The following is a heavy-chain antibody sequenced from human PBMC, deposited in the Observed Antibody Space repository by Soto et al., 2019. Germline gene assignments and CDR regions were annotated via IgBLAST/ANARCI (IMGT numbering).Heavy chain of an antibody. V-gene: IGHV4-59*11. CDR3: GRGGYYDSSGYWWLDY. Sequence: SETLSLTCTVSGGSISSHYWSWIRQPPGKGLEWIGYIYYSGSIKYNPSLKSRVTISVDTSKNQFSLKLSSVTAADTAVYYCGRGGYYDSSGYWWLDYWGQGTLVTVSS. CDR2: IYYSGSI. J-gene: IGHJ4*02. D-gene: IGHD3-22*01. CDR1: GGSISSHY.